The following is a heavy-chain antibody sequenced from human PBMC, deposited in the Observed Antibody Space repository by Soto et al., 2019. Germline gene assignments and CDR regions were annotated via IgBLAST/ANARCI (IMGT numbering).Heavy chain of an antibody. CDR3: AGLRYQPDYYYYYGMDV. V-gene: IGHV4-39*01. Sequence: SGNLFLTCTVSGGSISSSSYYWGWIRPPPGTVLDLIGSIYYSGSTYYNPSLKSRVTISVDTSKNQFSLKLSSVTAADTAVYYCAGLRYQPDYYYYYGMDVWGQGTTVTVSS. CDR2: IYYSGST. D-gene: IGHD2-2*01. J-gene: IGHJ6*02. CDR1: GGSISSSSYY.